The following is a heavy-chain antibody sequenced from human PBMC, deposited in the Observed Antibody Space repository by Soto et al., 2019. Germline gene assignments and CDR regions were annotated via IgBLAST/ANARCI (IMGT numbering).Heavy chain of an antibody. Sequence: ASVKVSCKASGYTFTGYYMHWVRQAPGQGLEWMGWINPNSGGTNYAQKFQGRVAMTRDTSISTAYMELSRLRSDDTAVYYCARELHPVKSQNHYYGMDVWGQGTTVTAP. D-gene: IGHD5-18*01. V-gene: IGHV1-2*02. CDR3: ARELHPVKSQNHYYGMDV. CDR2: INPNSGGT. J-gene: IGHJ6*02. CDR1: GYTFTGYY.